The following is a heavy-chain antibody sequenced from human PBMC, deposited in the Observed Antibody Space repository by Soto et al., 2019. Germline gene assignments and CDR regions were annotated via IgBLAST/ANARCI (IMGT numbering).Heavy chain of an antibody. CDR2: ISSSSSRI. D-gene: IGHD6-25*01. Sequence: EVQLVESGGGLIQPGGSLRLSCAASGFSFNTYAMNWVRQAPGKGLEWISYISSSSSRIYYADSVKGRFTLSRDNAKNSLYLQMNSLRAEDTAVYYCASDPGIAAAGMDYWGQVTRVTVSS. V-gene: IGHV3-48*04. CDR3: ASDPGIAAAGMDY. J-gene: IGHJ4*02. CDR1: GFSFNTYA.